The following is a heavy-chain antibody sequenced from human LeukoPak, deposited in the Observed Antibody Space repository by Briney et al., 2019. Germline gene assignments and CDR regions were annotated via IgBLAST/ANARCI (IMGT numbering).Heavy chain of an antibody. CDR2: IIPIFGTA. CDR1: GGTFSSCA. D-gene: IGHD6-19*01. CDR3: ARSIAVAGIEEGFDY. V-gene: IGHV1-69*06. Sequence: SVKVSCKASGGTFSSCAISWVRQAPGQGLEWMGGIIPIFGTANYAQKFQGRVTITADKSTSTAYMELSSLRSEDTAVYYCARSIAVAGIEEGFDYWGQGTLVTVSS. J-gene: IGHJ4*02.